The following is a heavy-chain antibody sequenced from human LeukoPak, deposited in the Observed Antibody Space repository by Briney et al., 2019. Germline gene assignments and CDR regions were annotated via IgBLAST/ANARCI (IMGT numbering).Heavy chain of an antibody. Sequence: SETLSLTCTVSGGSISSSSYYWGWIRQPPGKGLEWIGSIYYSGSTYYNPSLKSRVTISVDTSKNQFSLKLSSVTAADTAVYYCARTTDYYDSSGYIYWGQGTLVTVSP. CDR3: ARTTDYYDSSGYIY. J-gene: IGHJ4*02. V-gene: IGHV4-39*01. CDR1: GGSISSSSYY. D-gene: IGHD3-22*01. CDR2: IYYSGST.